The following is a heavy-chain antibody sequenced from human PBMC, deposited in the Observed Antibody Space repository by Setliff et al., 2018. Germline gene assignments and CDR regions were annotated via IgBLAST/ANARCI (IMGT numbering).Heavy chain of an antibody. J-gene: IGHJ1*01. CDR1: GFTFNNYV. CDR3: AKIGRGGTFDQFFQD. Sequence: GESLRLSCATSGFTFNNYVMNWVRQAPGKGLEWVSAISRSGDKTYYADSVKGRFIISRDNSDILYLQMNSLRAEDTAVYYCAKIGRGGTFDQFFQDWGHGTLVTVSS. CDR2: ISRSGDKT. V-gene: IGHV3-23*01. D-gene: IGHD1-26*01.